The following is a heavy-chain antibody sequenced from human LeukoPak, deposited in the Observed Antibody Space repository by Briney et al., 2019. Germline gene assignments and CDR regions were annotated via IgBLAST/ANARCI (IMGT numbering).Heavy chain of an antibody. CDR2: ISYDGSNK. V-gene: IGHV3-30*04. J-gene: IGHJ4*02. Sequence: GGSLRLSCAASGFTFSSYAMHWVRQAPGKGLEWVAVISYDGSNKYYADSVKGRFTISRDNSKNTLYLQMNSLRAEDTAVYYCARDLLRSSGYYSGWGQGTLVTVSS. CDR1: GFTFSSYA. D-gene: IGHD3-22*01. CDR3: ARDLLRSSGYYSG.